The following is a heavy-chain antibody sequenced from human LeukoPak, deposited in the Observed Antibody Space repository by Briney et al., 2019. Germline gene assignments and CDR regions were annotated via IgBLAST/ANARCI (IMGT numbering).Heavy chain of an antibody. J-gene: IGHJ4*02. D-gene: IGHD1-14*01. CDR1: GFTFSSYS. V-gene: IGHV3-48*01. CDR3: AKSGILPPLDH. Sequence: GGSLRLSCAASGFTFSSYSMNWVRQAPGKGLEWVSYISSSSSTIYYADSVKGRFTISRDNSKNTLYLQMNSLRLDDTAIFYCAKSGILPPLDHWGQGTLVTVSS. CDR2: ISSSSSTI.